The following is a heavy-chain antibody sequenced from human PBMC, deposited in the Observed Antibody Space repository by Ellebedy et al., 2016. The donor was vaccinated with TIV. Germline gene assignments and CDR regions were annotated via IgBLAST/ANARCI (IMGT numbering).Heavy chain of an antibody. CDR2: ISSTSGYI. J-gene: IGHJ4*02. CDR1: GFTFNSYS. Sequence: GESLKISCAASGFTFNSYSMNWVRQAPGKGLEWVSSISSTSGYIQYADSVKGRFIISSDNAKNTVSLQMDSLSAEDTAVYYCARGAVVGLIWSGYYCDSWGQGSLVTVSS. D-gene: IGHD3-3*01. V-gene: IGHV3-21*01. CDR3: ARGAVVGLIWSGYYCDS.